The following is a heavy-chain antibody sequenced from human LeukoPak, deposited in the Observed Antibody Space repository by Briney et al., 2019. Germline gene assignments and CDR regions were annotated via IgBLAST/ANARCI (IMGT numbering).Heavy chain of an antibody. CDR2: ISANAVST. Sequence: GGSLRLSCVASGFTYNSHAMNWVRQAPGKGLEWVSGISANAVSTYYADSVKGRFTISRDNSKNTLYLHMDRLGTEDTAVYYCASMPSTEIYYFYYMDVWGKGTTVTVSS. CDR3: ASMPSTEIYYFYYMDV. D-gene: IGHD2-2*01. V-gene: IGHV3-23*01. J-gene: IGHJ6*03. CDR1: GFTYNSHA.